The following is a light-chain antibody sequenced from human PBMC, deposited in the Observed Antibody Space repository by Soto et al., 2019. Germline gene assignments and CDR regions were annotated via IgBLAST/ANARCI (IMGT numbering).Light chain of an antibody. CDR3: SSYRGSSTL. CDR1: SSDVGGFNY. CDR2: EVS. Sequence: QSALTQPASVSGSPGQSITISCTGTSSDVGGFNYVSWYQQHPGKAPKLMIYEVSNRPSGVSNRFSGSKSGNTASLTISGLQAEDEADYYCSSYRGSSTLFGGGTKLTVL. V-gene: IGLV2-14*01. J-gene: IGLJ2*01.